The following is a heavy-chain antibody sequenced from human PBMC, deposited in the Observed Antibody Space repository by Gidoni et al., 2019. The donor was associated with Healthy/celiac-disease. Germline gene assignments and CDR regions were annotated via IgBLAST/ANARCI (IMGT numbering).Heavy chain of an antibody. CDR2: IYYSGST. Sequence: QVQLQESGPGLVKPSQTLSLTCTVSGGSISSGGYYWSWLRQHPGKGLEWIGYIYYSGSTYYNPSLKSLVTISVDTSKNQFSLKLSSVTAADTAVYYCAREVRYCSGGSCYSLWGQGTLVTVSS. V-gene: IGHV4-31*01. J-gene: IGHJ4*02. D-gene: IGHD2-15*01. CDR1: GGSISSGGYY. CDR3: AREVRYCSGGSCYSL.